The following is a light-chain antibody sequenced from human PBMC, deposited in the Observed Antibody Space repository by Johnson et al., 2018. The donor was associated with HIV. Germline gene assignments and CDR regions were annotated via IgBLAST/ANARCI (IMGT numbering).Light chain of an antibody. J-gene: IGLJ1*01. V-gene: IGLV1-51*01. CDR1: CSNIGDNY. Sequence: QAVLTQPPPVSAAPRQRVTRSYSGSCSNIGDNYVTWYQQLPGTASKLLIHNNNKLPSGVRDRFPGPKSGPSATLGIPGLHTVDEADYYCAAWDSRLSVCVCGPGTQVTVL. CDR2: NNN. CDR3: AAWDSRLSVCV.